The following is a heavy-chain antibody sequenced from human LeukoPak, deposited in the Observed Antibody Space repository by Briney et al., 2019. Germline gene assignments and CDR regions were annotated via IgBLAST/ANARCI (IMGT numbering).Heavy chain of an antibody. J-gene: IGHJ4*02. D-gene: IGHD3-22*01. V-gene: IGHV1-46*01. CDR3: ARDTGYYDSSGNYYFDY. Sequence: GASVKVSCKASGYTFTSYYMHWVRQAPGQGLEWMGIINPSGGSTSYAQKFQGRVTMTRDTSTSTVYMELSSLRSEDTAVYYCARDTGYYDSSGNYYFDYWGQGTLVTVSS. CDR1: GYTFTSYY. CDR2: INPSGGST.